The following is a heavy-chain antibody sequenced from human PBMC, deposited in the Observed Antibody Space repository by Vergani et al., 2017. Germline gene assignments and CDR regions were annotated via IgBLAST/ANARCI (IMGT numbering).Heavy chain of an antibody. CDR2: IKQDGSEK. V-gene: IGHV3-7*01. CDR3: AREGGFGVMDV. CDR1: GFTFSSYW. D-gene: IGHD3-3*01. J-gene: IGHJ6*02. Sequence: EVQLVESGGGLVQPGGSLRLSCAASGFTFSSYWMSWVRQAPGQGLEWVANIKQDGSEKYYVESVKGRFTISRDNAKNSLYLQMNSLRAEDTAVYYCAREGGFGVMDVWGQGTTVTVSS.